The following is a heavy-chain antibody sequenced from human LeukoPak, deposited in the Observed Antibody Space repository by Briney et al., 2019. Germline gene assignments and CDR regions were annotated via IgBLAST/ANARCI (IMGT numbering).Heavy chain of an antibody. V-gene: IGHV1-18*01. J-gene: IGHJ3*02. CDR3: ARDGCGGNCYDAFDI. D-gene: IGHD2-21*02. Sequence: ASVKVSCKASGYTFTNYGATWVRQAPGQGLEWMGWISAYNGNTNYAQKFQGRVTMTRDTSITTAYMELSRLRSDDTAVYYCARDGCGGNCYDAFDIWGQGTMVTVSS. CDR2: ISAYNGNT. CDR1: GYTFTNYG.